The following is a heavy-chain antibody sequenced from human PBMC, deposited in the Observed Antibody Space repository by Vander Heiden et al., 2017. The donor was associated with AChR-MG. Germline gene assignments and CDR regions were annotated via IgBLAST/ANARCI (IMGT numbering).Heavy chain of an antibody. Sequence: EVQLVESGGDLVQPGGSLRLSCAVSGFTFSNYEMNWVRQAPGKGLEWVSYISSSGTTIYYADSVKGRFTISRDNAKNSLYLQMNSLRAEDTAVYYCARDQSSCNLNYVSGPGYDYWGQGTLVTVSS. CDR2: ISSSGTTI. V-gene: IGHV3-48*03. D-gene: IGHD1-7*01. CDR3: ARDQSSCNLNYVSGPGYDY. CDR1: GFTFSNYE. J-gene: IGHJ4*02.